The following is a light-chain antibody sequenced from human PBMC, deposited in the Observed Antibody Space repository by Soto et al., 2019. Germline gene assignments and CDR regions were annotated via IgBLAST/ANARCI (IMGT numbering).Light chain of an antibody. CDR1: QSISSW. CDR3: QQYSTYPWT. V-gene: IGKV1-5*01. Sequence: DIQVTQSPSTLSASVGDRVTITCLASQSISSWLAWYQQKPGKAPKVLIFDASSLESGVPSRFSGSGSATEFTLTISSLQPDDFATYYCQQYSTYPWTFGQGTKVDIK. CDR2: DAS. J-gene: IGKJ1*01.